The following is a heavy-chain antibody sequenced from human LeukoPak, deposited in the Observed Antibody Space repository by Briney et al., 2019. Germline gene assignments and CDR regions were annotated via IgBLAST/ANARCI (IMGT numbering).Heavy chain of an antibody. CDR2: IIPILGIA. CDR3: ARVERYYYGSGSYWINWYFDL. J-gene: IGHJ2*01. CDR1: GGTFSSYA. Sequence: ASVKVSCKASGGTFSSYAISWVRQAPGQGLEWMGRIIPILGIANYAQKFQGRVTITADKSTSTAYMELSSLRSEDTAVYYCARVERYYYGSGSYWINWYFDLWGRGTLVTVSS. V-gene: IGHV1-69*04. D-gene: IGHD3-10*01.